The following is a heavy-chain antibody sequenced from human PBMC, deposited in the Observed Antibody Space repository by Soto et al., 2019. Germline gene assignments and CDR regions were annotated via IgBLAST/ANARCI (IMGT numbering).Heavy chain of an antibody. V-gene: IGHV3-33*01. CDR3: ARTAYSGGWYFDY. D-gene: IGHD6-19*01. CDR1: GFTFRSHG. Sequence: QVRLVESGGGVVQPGRSLRLSCAASGFTFRSHGMHWVRQAPGKGLVWVAVIWYDGSNEYYADSVKGRFTISRDNSKNTLALHMNRLRAEDTAVYYCARTAYSGGWYFDYWGQGTLVTVSS. CDR2: IWYDGSNE. J-gene: IGHJ4*02.